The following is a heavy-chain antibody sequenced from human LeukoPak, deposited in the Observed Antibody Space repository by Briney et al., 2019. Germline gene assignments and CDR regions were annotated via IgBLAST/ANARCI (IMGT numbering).Heavy chain of an antibody. Sequence: GGSLRLSCEASGFTFSSYGIHWVRQAPGKGLEWVALISKDGNKKYYVDSVRGRFTISRDNSKNTLYLQMNSLRAEDTAVYFCAKDHRLTSGGVDSWGQGTLVTVSS. CDR2: ISKDGNKK. CDR1: GFTFSSYG. V-gene: IGHV3-30*18. J-gene: IGHJ4*02. CDR3: AKDHRLTSGGVDS. D-gene: IGHD4-23*01.